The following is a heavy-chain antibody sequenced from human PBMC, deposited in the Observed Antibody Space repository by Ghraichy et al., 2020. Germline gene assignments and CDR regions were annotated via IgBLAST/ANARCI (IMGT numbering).Heavy chain of an antibody. V-gene: IGHV3-43*01. J-gene: IGHJ4*02. CDR1: GFTFDKYT. Sequence: GSLRLSCAASGFTFDKYTMHWVRQVPGKGLEWVSLIRGDGGTFYADSVRGRFTVSRDNRKNSIYLQVNSLTTEDTAFYYCAKDQGGYKGVDYWGQGTLVTVSS. CDR2: IRGDGGT. CDR3: AKDQGGYKGVDY. D-gene: IGHD3-10*01.